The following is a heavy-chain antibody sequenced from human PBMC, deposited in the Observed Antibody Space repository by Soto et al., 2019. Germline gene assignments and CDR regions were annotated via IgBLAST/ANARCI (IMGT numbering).Heavy chain of an antibody. V-gene: IGHV3-33*06. CDR3: AKCFWSAGGEVEH. Sequence: QVQLVESGGGVVQPGRSLRLSCAASGFTFSSYGMHWVRQAPGKGLEWVAVIWFDGSNKNYADSVKGRFTISRDNSKNMVFLQMNSLRAEDTATCYCAKCFWSAGGEVEHWGQGPLVNVSS. D-gene: IGHD3-16*01. CDR1: GFTFSSYG. J-gene: IGHJ1*01. CDR2: IWFDGSNK.